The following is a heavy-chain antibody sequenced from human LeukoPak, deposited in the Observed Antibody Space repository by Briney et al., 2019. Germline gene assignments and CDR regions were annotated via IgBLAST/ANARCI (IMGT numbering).Heavy chain of an antibody. CDR2: ISGSGGST. CDR3: ARTGIEPEAYYDSSGSPYYYYYYMDV. D-gene: IGHD3-22*01. CDR1: GFTFSSYA. V-gene: IGHV3-23*01. J-gene: IGHJ6*03. Sequence: GGSLRLSCAASGFTFSSYAMSWVRQAPGKGLEWVSAISGSGGSTYYADSVKGRFTISRDNSKNTLYLQMNSLRAEDTAVYYCARTGIEPEAYYDSSGSPYYYYYYMDVWGKGTTVTVSS.